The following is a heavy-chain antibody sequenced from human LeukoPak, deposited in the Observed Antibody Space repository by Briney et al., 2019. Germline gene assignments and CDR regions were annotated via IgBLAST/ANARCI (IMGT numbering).Heavy chain of an antibody. Sequence: GGSLRLSCAASGFTFSSYAMQWVRQAPGKGLEYVSAISSNGGSTYYANSVKGRFTVSRDNSKNTLYLQMSSLRPEDMAVYYCARAVGATTFGWFDPWGQGTLVTVSS. V-gene: IGHV3-64*01. CDR3: ARAVGATTFGWFDP. CDR1: GFTFSSYA. CDR2: ISSNGGST. D-gene: IGHD1-26*01. J-gene: IGHJ5*02.